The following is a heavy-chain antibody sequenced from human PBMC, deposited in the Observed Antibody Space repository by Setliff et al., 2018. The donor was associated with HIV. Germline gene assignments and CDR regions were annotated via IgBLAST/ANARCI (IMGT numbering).Heavy chain of an antibody. J-gene: IGHJ5*02. CDR3: ARDNSGGGDRTSWWFDP. CDR2: INPSGDAT. D-gene: IGHD2-21*02. V-gene: IGHV1-46*01. CDR1: GFAFSSYY. Sequence: ASVKVSCKASGFAFSSYYMHWVRQAPGQGLEWMGLINPSGDATIYAQKFQGRVTMTRDTSTSTVYMELSSLRSEDTAVYYCARDNSGGGDRTSWWFDPWGQGTLVTVPQ.